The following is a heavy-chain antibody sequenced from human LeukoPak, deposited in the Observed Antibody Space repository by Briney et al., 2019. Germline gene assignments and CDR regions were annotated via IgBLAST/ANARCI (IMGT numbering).Heavy chain of an antibody. Sequence: SETLSLTCTVSGGSISGSSYYWGWIRQPPGKGLEWIGSIYYSGSTYYNPSLKSRVTISVDTSKNQFSLKLSSVTAADTAVYYCARDSRLGAAAIEYWGQGTLVTVSS. V-gene: IGHV4-39*07. CDR3: ARDSRLGAAAIEY. CDR2: IYYSGST. J-gene: IGHJ4*02. D-gene: IGHD2-2*01. CDR1: GGSISGSSYY.